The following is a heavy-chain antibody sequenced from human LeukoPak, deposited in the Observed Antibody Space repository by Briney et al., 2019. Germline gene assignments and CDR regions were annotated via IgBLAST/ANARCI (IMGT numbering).Heavy chain of an antibody. CDR1: GYSISSGYH. CDR2: MSHSGST. D-gene: IGHD3-22*01. CDR3: ARHHLYDSTGDGRYYIYY. J-gene: IGHJ4*02. V-gene: IGHV4-38-2*01. Sequence: PSGTLSLTCGVAGYSISSGYHWGWIPQPTGKGLEWIGRMSHSGSTYYNPPLKSRDSISADTYKNQFSAKLRSVSPPYTAVYYCARHHLYDSTGDGRYYIYYWVQGTLVTVSS.